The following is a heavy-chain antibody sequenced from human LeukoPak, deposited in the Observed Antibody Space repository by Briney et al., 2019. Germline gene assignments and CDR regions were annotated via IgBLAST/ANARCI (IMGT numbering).Heavy chain of an antibody. V-gene: IGHV3-23*01. CDR1: GFNFNNYG. Sequence: PGGSLRLSCAASGFNFNNYGLIWVRQAPGKGLEWVSAISNDGGGTTYADFVKGRFTISRDNSKNTLFLQMNSPRAEDTALYYCAKGGSGYFLDLWGQGTLVTVSS. D-gene: IGHD3-3*01. CDR2: ISNDGGGT. CDR3: AKGGSGYFLDL. J-gene: IGHJ5*02.